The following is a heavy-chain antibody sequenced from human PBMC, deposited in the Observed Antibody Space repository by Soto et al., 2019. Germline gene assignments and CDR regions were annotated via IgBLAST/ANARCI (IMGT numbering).Heavy chain of an antibody. CDR3: AKALERAAGRRGLFDY. Sequence: GGSLRLSCAASGFTFSSYAMSWVRQAPGKGLEWVSAISGSGGSTYYADSVKGRFTISRDNSKNTLYLQMNSLRAEDTTVYYCAKALERAAGRRGLFDYWGQGTLVTVSS. CDR2: ISGSGGST. D-gene: IGHD6-13*01. CDR1: GFTFSSYA. V-gene: IGHV3-23*01. J-gene: IGHJ4*02.